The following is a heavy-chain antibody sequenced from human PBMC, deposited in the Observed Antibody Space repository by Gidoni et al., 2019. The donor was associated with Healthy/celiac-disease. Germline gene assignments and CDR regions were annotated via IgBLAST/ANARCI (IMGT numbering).Heavy chain of an antibody. V-gene: IGHV3-23*01. CDR1: GFTFSSYA. Sequence: EVQLLESGGGLVQPGGSLRLSCAASGFTFSSYARGWVRQGPGKGLEWVSAISGSGGSTYYADSVKGRFTISRDNSKNTLYLQMNSLRAEDTAVYYCAKVKGPYYDFWSGFDYWGQGTLVTVSS. J-gene: IGHJ4*02. D-gene: IGHD3-3*01. CDR2: ISGSGGST. CDR3: AKVKGPYYDFWSGFDY.